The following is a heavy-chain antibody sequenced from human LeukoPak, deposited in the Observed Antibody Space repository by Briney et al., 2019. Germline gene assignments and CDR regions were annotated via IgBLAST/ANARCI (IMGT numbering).Heavy chain of an antibody. V-gene: IGHV1-24*01. J-gene: IGHJ5*02. CDR2: FDPEDGGT. CDR3: ATLRTVTFRGPNWFDP. D-gene: IGHD4-17*01. CDR1: GYTLTELS. Sequence: ASVKVSCKVSGYTLTELSMHWVRQAPGKGLEWMGGFDPEDGGTIYAQKFQGRVTMTEDTSTDTAYMELSSLRSEDTAVYYCATLRTVTFRGPNWFDPWGQGTLVTVSS.